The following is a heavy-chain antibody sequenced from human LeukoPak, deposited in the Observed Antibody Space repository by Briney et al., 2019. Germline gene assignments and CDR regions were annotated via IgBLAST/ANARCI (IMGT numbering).Heavy chain of an antibody. CDR2: IRYDGSYK. D-gene: IGHD6-19*01. V-gene: IGHV3-30*02. Sequence: GGSLRLSCAASGFTFSNYAMHWVRQAPGKGLKWVAFIRYDGSYKYYADSVKGRFSISRDNSKNTLYLQMNSLRPEDTALYYCAKDVNYSDRGWYYYMDVWGKGTTVTVSS. CDR1: GFTFSNYA. J-gene: IGHJ6*03. CDR3: AKDVNYSDRGWYYYMDV.